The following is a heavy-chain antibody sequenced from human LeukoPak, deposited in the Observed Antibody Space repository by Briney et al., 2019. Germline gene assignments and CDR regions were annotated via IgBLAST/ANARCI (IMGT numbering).Heavy chain of an antibody. CDR1: GFTFSSYS. CDR3: ARVGGINLLFDYFDY. Sequence: GGSLRLSCAASGFTFSSYSMNWVRQAPGKGLEWVSSISSSSSYIYYADSVKGRFTISRDNAKNSLYLQMNSLRAEDTAVYYCARVGGINLLFDYFDYWGQGTLVTVSS. D-gene: IGHD2-21*02. J-gene: IGHJ4*02. V-gene: IGHV3-21*01. CDR2: ISSSSSYI.